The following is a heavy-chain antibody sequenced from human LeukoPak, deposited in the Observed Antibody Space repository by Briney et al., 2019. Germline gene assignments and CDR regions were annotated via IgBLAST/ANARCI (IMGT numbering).Heavy chain of an antibody. J-gene: IGHJ6*04. CDR3: ARDNWGF. CDR2: IKQDGREK. Sequence: PGGSLRLSCAASGFTFSSYGMHWVRQAPGKGLEWVANIKQDGREKYYVDSVKGRFTISRDNAKNSVYLQMNSLRAEDTAVYYCARDNWGFWGKGTTVTVSS. CDR1: GFTFSSYG. D-gene: IGHD7-27*01. V-gene: IGHV3-7*03.